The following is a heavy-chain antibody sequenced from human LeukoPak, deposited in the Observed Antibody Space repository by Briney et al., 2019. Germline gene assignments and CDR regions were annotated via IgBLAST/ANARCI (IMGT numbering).Heavy chain of an antibody. V-gene: IGHV3-23*01. J-gene: IGHJ4*02. CDR1: GFTFSSCA. CDR2: ISGSGGST. Sequence: GGSLRLSCAASGFTFSSCAMSWVRQAPGKGLEWVSAISGSGGSTYYADSVKGRFTISRDNSKNTLYLQMNSLRAEDTAVYYCAKDPNYDYVWGGFDYWGQGTLVTVSS. D-gene: IGHD3-16*01. CDR3: AKDPNYDYVWGGFDY.